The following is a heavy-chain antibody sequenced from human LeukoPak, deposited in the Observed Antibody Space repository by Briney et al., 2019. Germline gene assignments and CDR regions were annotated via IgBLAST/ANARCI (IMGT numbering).Heavy chain of an antibody. D-gene: IGHD5/OR15-5a*01. J-gene: IGHJ4*02. CDR1: GGSISSYY. Sequence: SETLSLTCTVSGGSISSYYWSWIRQPPGKGLEWIEYIYYSGSTNYNPSLKSRVTISVDTSKNQFSLKLSSVTAADTAVYYCARDLRGNYFDYWGQGTLVTVSS. CDR2: IYYSGST. V-gene: IGHV4-59*01. CDR3: ARDLRGNYFDY.